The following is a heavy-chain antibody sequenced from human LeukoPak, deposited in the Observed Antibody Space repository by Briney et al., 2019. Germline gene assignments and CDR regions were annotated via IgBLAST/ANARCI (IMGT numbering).Heavy chain of an antibody. Sequence: GGSLRLSCAASGFTFSDYSMSWVRQAPGKGLEWISYIGIDSGNTNYADSVKGRFTISGDKAKDSLYLQMNSLRVEDTAVYYCARDYKYAFDNWGQGTLVTVSS. D-gene: IGHD5-24*01. J-gene: IGHJ4*02. V-gene: IGHV3-11*06. CDR1: GFTFSDYS. CDR3: ARDYKYAFDN. CDR2: IGIDSGNT.